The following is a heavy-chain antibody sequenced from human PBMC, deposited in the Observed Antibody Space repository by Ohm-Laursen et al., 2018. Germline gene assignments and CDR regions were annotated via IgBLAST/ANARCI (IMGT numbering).Heavy chain of an antibody. J-gene: IGHJ4*02. CDR1: GFTFNNYW. D-gene: IGHD3-22*01. V-gene: IGHV3-74*01. CDR3: ARVSGYDSSGYYYFDF. Sequence: SLRLSCTASGFTFNNYWMHWVRQAPGKGLVWVSRIISDGSSTNYADSVKGRFTISRDNANNTLYLQMNSLRAEDTAVYYCARVSGYDSSGYYYFDFWGQGTLVTVSS. CDR2: IISDGSST.